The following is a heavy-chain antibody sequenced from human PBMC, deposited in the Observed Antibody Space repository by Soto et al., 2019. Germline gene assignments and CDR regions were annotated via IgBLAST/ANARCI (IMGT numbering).Heavy chain of an antibody. CDR3: ARAYRAPYWNGLDYYYGIDV. J-gene: IGHJ6*02. D-gene: IGHD1-1*01. CDR2: ISVYNGDT. CDR1: GYTFTSYG. Sequence: QVQLVQSGAEVKKPGASVKVSCKASGYTFTSYGISWVRQAPGQGLEWMGWISVYNGDTNYAQKLQARVTLTTDIATSRAYLELRRLRSDDTAVYYYARAYRAPYWNGLDYYYGIDVWGQGTTVSVSS. V-gene: IGHV1-18*01.